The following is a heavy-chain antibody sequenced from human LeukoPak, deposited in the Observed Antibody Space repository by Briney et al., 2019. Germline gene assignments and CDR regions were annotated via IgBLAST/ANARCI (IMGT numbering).Heavy chain of an antibody. V-gene: IGHV1-2*02. J-gene: IGHJ4*02. CDR1: GYIFTDYY. CDR3: ARDSSGCLDY. D-gene: IGHD6-19*01. Sequence: ASVKVSCKASGYIFTDYYIHWVRQAPGQGLEWMGWINPNSGGTNYAQKFQGRVTMTRDTSISTAYMELSRLRSDDTAVYYCARDSSGCLDYWGQGTLVTVSS. CDR2: INPNSGGT.